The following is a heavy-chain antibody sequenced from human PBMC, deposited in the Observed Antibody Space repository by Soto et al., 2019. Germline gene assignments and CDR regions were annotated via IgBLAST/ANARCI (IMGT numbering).Heavy chain of an antibody. CDR2: INPNSGGT. CDR3: AIDLPNPYWRGRYYFGMDV. Sequence: GASVKVSCKASGYTFTGYYMHWVRQAPGQGLEWMGWINPNSGGTNYAQKFQGWVTMTRDTSISTAYMELSRLRSDDTAVYYCAIDLPNPYWRGRYYFGMDVWGHGTTVTVSS. D-gene: IGHD3-3*01. CDR1: GYTFTGYY. J-gene: IGHJ6*02. V-gene: IGHV1-2*04.